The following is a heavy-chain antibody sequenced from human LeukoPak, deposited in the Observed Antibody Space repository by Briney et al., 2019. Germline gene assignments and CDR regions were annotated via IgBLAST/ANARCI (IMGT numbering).Heavy chain of an antibody. Sequence: SETLSLTCTVSGASVSSYYWSWIRQAPGKGLEWIGYIFYRGTTDYSPSLNRRVTLSVDTSKNQFSLQLSSLTAADTAVYYCARGLVIRLDDAFDIWGHGTMVTVSS. D-gene: IGHD3-9*01. CDR1: GASVSSYY. J-gene: IGHJ3*02. CDR3: ARGLVIRLDDAFDI. CDR2: IFYRGTT. V-gene: IGHV4-59*02.